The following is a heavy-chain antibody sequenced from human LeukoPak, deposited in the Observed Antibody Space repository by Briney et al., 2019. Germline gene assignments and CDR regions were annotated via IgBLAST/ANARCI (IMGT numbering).Heavy chain of an antibody. D-gene: IGHD1-1*01. V-gene: IGHV4-59*01. Sequence: SETLSLTCTVSGGSISSYYWSWIRQPPGKGLEWIGYIYYSGSTNYNPSLKSGGTIILGKTNNQFSLKVSSVPAADTAVLYCSRHATTGTNLNWFARWGQGTLVTV. CDR3: SRHATTGTNLNWFAR. CDR2: IYYSGST. J-gene: IGHJ5*02. CDR1: GGSISSYY.